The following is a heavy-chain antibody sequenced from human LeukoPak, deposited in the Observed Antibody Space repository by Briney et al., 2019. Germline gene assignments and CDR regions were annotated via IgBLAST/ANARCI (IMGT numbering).Heavy chain of an antibody. CDR2: IYPGDSDT. V-gene: IGHV5-51*01. CDR3: ARQNVFGLDY. D-gene: IGHD3-3*01. J-gene: IGHJ4*02. CDR1: GYTFSSYW. Sequence: GESLKISCKGSGYTFSSYWIGWVRQMPGKGLEWMGMIYPGDSDTRYSPSLQGQVTIVVDTSIGTAYLQWSALKASDTAIYYCARQNVFGLDYWGQGTLVTVSS.